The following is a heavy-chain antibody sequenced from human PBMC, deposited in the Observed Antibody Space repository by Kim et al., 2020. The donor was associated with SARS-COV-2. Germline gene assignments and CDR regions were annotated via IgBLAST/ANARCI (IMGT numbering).Heavy chain of an antibody. V-gene: IGHV3-7*01. D-gene: IGHD3-10*01. CDR3: ARDDLVWFGEPNWFDP. CDR2: IKQDGSEK. Sequence: GGSLRLSCAASGFTFSSYWMSWVRQAPGKGLEWVANIKQDGSEKYYVDSVKGRFTISRDNAKNSLYLQMNSLRAEDTAVYYCARDDLVWFGEPNWFDPWGQGTLVTGSS. CDR1: GFTFSSYW. J-gene: IGHJ5*02.